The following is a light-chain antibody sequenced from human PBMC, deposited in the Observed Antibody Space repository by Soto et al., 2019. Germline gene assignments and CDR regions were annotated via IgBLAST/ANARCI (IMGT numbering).Light chain of an antibody. CDR2: ANS. CDR3: QSYDSSLSGSV. V-gene: IGLV1-40*01. CDR1: SSNIGAGYD. J-gene: IGLJ3*02. Sequence: QSVLTQPPSVSGAPGQRVTISCTGSSSNIGAGYDVHWYNQLPGTAPKLLIYANSNRPSGVPDRFSASKSGTSASLAITGLQAEDEADYYCQSYDSSLSGSVFGGGTKVTVL.